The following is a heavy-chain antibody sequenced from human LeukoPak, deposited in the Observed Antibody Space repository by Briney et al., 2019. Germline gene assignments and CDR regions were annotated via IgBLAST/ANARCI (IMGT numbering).Heavy chain of an antibody. CDR3: AKWSSGDYYDSSGYFDY. J-gene: IGHJ4*02. Sequence: PGGSLRLSCAASGFTFSSYAMSWVRQAPGKGLEWVSVISGSGRSTYYADSVKGRFTISRDNSKNTLYLQMNSLRAEDTAVYYCAKWSSGDYYDSSGYFDYWGQGTLVTVSS. V-gene: IGHV3-23*01. CDR2: ISGSGRST. CDR1: GFTFSSYA. D-gene: IGHD3-22*01.